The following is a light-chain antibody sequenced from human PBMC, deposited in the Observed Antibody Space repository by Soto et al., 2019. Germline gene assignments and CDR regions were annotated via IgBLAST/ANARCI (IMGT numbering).Light chain of an antibody. CDR3: SSYTSSSTPVV. CDR2: EVS. V-gene: IGLV2-14*01. CDR1: SSDVGGYNY. Sequence: QSVLTQPASVSGSPGQSITISCTGTSSDVGGYNYVSWYQQHPGKAPKLIFYEVSNRPSGVSNRFSGSKSGNTASLTISGLQAEDEADYYCSSYTSSSTPVVFGTGTKVTVL. J-gene: IGLJ1*01.